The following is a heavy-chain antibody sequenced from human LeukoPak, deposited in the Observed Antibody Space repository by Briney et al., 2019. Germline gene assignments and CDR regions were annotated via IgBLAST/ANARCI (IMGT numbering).Heavy chain of an antibody. D-gene: IGHD6-13*01. CDR1: GYTLTELS. CDR2: LDPEAGER. CDR3: ATAPIAKAAAGPNY. Sequence: ASVKVSCKVSGYTLTELSMHWVRQAPGKGLEWMGGLDPEAGERIYAQKFQGRVALTEDTSADTAYMELSSLKSEDTAVYYCATAPIAKAAAGPNYWGQGTLVTVSS. V-gene: IGHV1-24*01. J-gene: IGHJ4*02.